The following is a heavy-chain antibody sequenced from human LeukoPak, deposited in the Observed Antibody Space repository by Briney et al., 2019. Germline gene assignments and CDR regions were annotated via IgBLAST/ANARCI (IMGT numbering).Heavy chain of an antibody. CDR1: GGTFSSYA. D-gene: IGHD6-13*01. CDR3: ASVPQQGGVY. Sequence: GASVKVSCKASGGTFSSYAISWVRQAPGQGLEWMGGIIPIFGTANYAQKFQGRVTITADESTSTAYMELSSLRSEDTAVYYCASVPQQGGVYWGQGTLVTVSS. CDR2: IIPIFGTA. V-gene: IGHV1-69*13. J-gene: IGHJ4*02.